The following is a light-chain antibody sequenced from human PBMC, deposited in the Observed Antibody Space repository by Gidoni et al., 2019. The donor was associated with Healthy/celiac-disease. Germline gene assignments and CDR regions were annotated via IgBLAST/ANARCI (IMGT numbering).Light chain of an antibody. J-gene: IGLJ1*01. CDR3: GTWDSSLSAYV. V-gene: IGLV1-51*01. CDR1: SSNIGNNY. Sequence: QSVLTQPPSVSAAPGQKVTIPFSGSSSNIGNNYVSWYQQLPGTAPKLLIYDNNKRPSGIPDRFSGSKSGTSATLGITGLQTGDEADYYCGTWDSSLSAYVFGTGTKVTVL. CDR2: DNN.